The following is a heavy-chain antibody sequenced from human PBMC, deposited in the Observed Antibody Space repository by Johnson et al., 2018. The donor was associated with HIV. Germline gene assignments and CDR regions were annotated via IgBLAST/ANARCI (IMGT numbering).Heavy chain of an antibody. V-gene: IGHV3-30-3*01. Sequence: VHLVESGGGVVQSGRSLRLSCAASGFSFSTYAMRWVRQAPGKGLEWVAVISYDGSNKYYADSVKGRFTISRDNSKNTLYLQMNSLRAEDTAVYYCARARYNWNYCTFDIWGQGTMVTVSS. CDR3: ARARYNWNYCTFDI. CDR2: ISYDGSNK. CDR1: GFSFSTYA. D-gene: IGHD1-7*01. J-gene: IGHJ3*02.